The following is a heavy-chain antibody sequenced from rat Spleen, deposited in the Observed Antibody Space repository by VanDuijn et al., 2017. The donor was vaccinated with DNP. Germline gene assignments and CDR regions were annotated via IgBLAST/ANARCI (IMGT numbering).Heavy chain of an antibody. J-gene: IGHJ4*01. Sequence: EVQLVESGGGLVQPGRSLKLSCAASGFTFSDYYMAWVRQAPTTGLEWVAYISYDGESTYYVDSVKGRFTSSRDNAKITLYLQMISLRSEDMALYYCARHWNRYNYGYAMDAWGQGTSVSVSS. CDR3: ARHWNRYNYGYAMDA. CDR1: GFTFSDYY. CDR2: ISYDGEST. V-gene: IGHV5-22*01. D-gene: IGHD1-5*01.